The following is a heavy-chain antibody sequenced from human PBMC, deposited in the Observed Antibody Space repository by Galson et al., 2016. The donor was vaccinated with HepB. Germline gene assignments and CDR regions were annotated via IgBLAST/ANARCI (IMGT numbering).Heavy chain of an antibody. CDR1: GGSISSSHW. CDR2: IYPSGST. V-gene: IGHV4-4*02. D-gene: IGHD2-21*01. CDR3: ARQDLWSIEY. J-gene: IGHJ4*02. Sequence: SETLSLTCAVSGGSISSSHWWSWVHQPPGKGLEWIGEIYPSGSTNYNPSLGGRVSISLDKSENHFSLMMTSVTAADTAVYYCARQDLWSIEYWGQGTLVTASS.